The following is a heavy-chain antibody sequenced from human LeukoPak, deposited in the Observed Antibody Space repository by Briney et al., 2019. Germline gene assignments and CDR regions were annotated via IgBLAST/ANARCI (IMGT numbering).Heavy chain of an antibody. CDR1: GITLSNYG. J-gene: IGHJ4*02. D-gene: IGHD2-8*02. CDR2: LSGSGGGT. Sequence: PGGSLRLSCPVSGITLSNYGMSWVRQAPGKGLAWVAGLSGSGGGTNYADSVQGRFTISRDNPKNTLYLQMNSLRAEDTAVYICTNRGVVIRVFLVGFHKEAYYFDSWGQGALVTVSS. V-gene: IGHV3-23*01. CDR3: TNRGVVIRVFLVGFHKEAYYFDS.